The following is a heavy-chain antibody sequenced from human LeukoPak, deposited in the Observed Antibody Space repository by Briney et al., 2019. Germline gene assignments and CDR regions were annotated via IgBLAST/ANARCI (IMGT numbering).Heavy chain of an antibody. D-gene: IGHD1-26*01. CDR1: GYSISSGYY. CDR2: IYHSGST. CDR3: ARQTVGAPGYFDY. Sequence: SETLSLTCTVSGYSISSGYYWGWIRQPPGKGLEWIGSIYHSGSTYYNPSLKSRVTISVDTSKNQFSLKLSSVTAADTAVYYCARQTVGAPGYFDYWGQGTLVTVS. V-gene: IGHV4-38-2*02. J-gene: IGHJ4*02.